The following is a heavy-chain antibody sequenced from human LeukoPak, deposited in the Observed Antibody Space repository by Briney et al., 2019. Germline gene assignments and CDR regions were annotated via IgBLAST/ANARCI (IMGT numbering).Heavy chain of an antibody. CDR3: AGPSYYDFWTTSQYYFDY. D-gene: IGHD3-3*01. CDR2: INHSGST. J-gene: IGHJ4*02. V-gene: IGHV4-34*01. CDR1: GGSFSGYY. Sequence: SETLSLTCAVYGGSFSGYYWSWIRQPPGKGLEWIGEINHSGSTNYSPSLKSRVTISVDTSKNQFSLKLSSVTAADTAVYYCAGPSYYDFWTTSQYYFDYWGQGTLVTVSS.